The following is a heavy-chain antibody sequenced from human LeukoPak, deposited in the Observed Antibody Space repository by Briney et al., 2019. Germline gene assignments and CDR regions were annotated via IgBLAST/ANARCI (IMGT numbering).Heavy chain of an antibody. D-gene: IGHD6-13*01. CDR1: GDSINNYY. CDR2: IYYSGST. CDR3: ARVSPSTSYSSSPTHFDY. J-gene: IGHJ4*02. Sequence: KTSETLSLTCTVSGDSINNYYWNWIRQPPGRGLEWIGYIYYSGSTNYNPSLKSRVTISVDKSKNQFSLKLSSVTAADTAVYYCARVSPSTSYSSSPTHFDYWGQGTLVTVSS. V-gene: IGHV4-59*12.